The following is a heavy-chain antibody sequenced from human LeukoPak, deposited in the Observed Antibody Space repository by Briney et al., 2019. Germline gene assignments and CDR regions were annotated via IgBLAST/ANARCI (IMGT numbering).Heavy chain of an antibody. CDR1: GYTFTGYY. CDR3: ARGPYSSGWYRPFDY. Sequence: ASVKVSCKASGYTFTGYYMHWVRQAPGQGLEWMGWINPNSGGTNYAQNVKGRVTMTRDTSISTAYMELSRLRSDDTAVYYCARGPYSSGWYRPFDYWGQGTLVTVSS. CDR2: INPNSGGT. J-gene: IGHJ4*02. V-gene: IGHV1-2*02. D-gene: IGHD6-19*01.